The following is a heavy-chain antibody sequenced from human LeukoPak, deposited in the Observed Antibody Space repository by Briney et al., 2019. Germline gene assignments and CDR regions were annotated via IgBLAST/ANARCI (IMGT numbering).Heavy chain of an antibody. Sequence: PSETLSLTCTVSGGSISSYYWSWIRQPAGKGLEWIGRIYTSGSTNYNPSLKSRVTMSVDTSKNQFSLKLSSVTAADTAVYYCARDRRVRGVIGVFDYWGQGTLVTVSS. D-gene: IGHD3-10*01. CDR2: IYTSGST. CDR3: ARDRRVRGVIGVFDY. V-gene: IGHV4-4*07. J-gene: IGHJ4*02. CDR1: GGSISSYY.